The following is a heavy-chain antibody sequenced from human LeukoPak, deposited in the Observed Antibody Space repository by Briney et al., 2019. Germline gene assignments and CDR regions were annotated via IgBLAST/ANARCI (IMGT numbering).Heavy chain of an antibody. CDR2: ISSSGRTI. Sequence: GESLKISCAASGFTFSDYYMSWIRQAPGKGLEWVSYISSSGRTIYYADSVKGRFTISRDNAKNSLYLQMNSLRVEDRAVYYCATVTYGRLDYWGQGTLVTVSS. D-gene: IGHD3-10*01. CDR3: ATVTYGRLDY. V-gene: IGHV3-11*04. CDR1: GFTFSDYY. J-gene: IGHJ4*02.